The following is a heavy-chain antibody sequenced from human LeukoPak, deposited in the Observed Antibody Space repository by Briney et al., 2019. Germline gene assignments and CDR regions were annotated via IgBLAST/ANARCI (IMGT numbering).Heavy chain of an antibody. CDR1: GDSVSSNSVT. CDR3: AREVYSSSWYPHFDY. V-gene: IGHV6-1*01. D-gene: IGHD6-13*01. Sequence: SQTLSLTCAISGDSVSSNSVTWNWIRQSPSRGLEWLGRTYYRSTWYNDYAVSVRGRITVNPDTSKDQFSLHLNSVTPEDTAVYYCAREVYSSSWYPHFDYWGQGTLVTVSS. J-gene: IGHJ4*02. CDR2: TYYRSTWYN.